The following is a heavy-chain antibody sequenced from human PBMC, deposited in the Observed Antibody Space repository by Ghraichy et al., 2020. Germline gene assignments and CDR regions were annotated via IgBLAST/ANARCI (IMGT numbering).Heavy chain of an antibody. CDR1: GFSFSDYG. D-gene: IGHD3-9*01. V-gene: IGHV3-33*01. J-gene: IGHJ1*01. CDR3: AREAGRYVGYFLH. Sequence: GGSLRLSCATSGFSFSDYGMHWVRQAPGKGLEWVALIWNDGSNKDYADSVKGLFTISRDYTKNTLYLEMNSLRAEDTAVYYCAREAGRYVGYFLHWGQGTLVTVSS. CDR2: IWNDGSNK.